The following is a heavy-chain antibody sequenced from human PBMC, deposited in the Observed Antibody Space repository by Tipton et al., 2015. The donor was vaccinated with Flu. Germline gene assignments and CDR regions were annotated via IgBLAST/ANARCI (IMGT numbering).Heavy chain of an antibody. J-gene: IGHJ4*02. CDR2: ISSSSSYI. CDR3: ARDQAGGGVIAPHDY. CDR1: GFTFSSYS. V-gene: IGHV3-21*01. Sequence: SLRLSCAASGFTFSSYSMNWVRQAPGKGLEWVSSISSSSSYIYYADSVKGRFTISRDNAKNSLYLQMNSLRAEDTAVYYCARDQAGGGVIAPHDYWGQGTLVTVSS. D-gene: IGHD3-16*02.